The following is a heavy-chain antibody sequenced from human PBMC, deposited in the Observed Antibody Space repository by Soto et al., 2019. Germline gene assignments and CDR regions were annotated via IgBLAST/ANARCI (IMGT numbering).Heavy chain of an antibody. Sequence: GESMKISSKGSGYIFTNYGITWVRQMPGKGLEWMGKIDPTDSYTNYSPSFQGHVTISADKSISTAYLQWSSLKASDTAMYYYARLYTFGSLDFDFWGQGTLVTVSS. CDR2: IDPTDSYT. CDR1: GYIFTNYG. D-gene: IGHD3-16*01. CDR3: ARLYTFGSLDFDF. J-gene: IGHJ4*02. V-gene: IGHV5-10-1*01.